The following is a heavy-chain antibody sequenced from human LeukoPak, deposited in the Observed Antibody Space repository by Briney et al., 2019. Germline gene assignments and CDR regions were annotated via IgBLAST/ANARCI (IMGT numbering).Heavy chain of an antibody. D-gene: IGHD1-26*01. V-gene: IGHV3-21*01. CDR3: ACLVGATQDV. J-gene: IGHJ6*04. Sequence: GGSVRLSCAASGFTFSSYSMNWVRQAPGKGLEWVSSISSTSTYIYYADSVKGRFTISRDNAKNSLYLQMNSLRAEDTAVYYCACLVGATQDVWGKGTTVIVSS. CDR2: ISSTSTYI. CDR1: GFTFSSYS.